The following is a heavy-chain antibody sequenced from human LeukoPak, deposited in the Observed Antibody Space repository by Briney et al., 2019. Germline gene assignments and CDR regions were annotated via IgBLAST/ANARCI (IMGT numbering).Heavy chain of an antibody. Sequence: GGSLRLSCAASGFTFSSYGMHWVRQAPGKGLEWVADIWYDGSNKYYADSVKGRFTISRDNAKNTLYLQMNSLRAEDTAVHYCARAAAGTRYYYYLDVWGNGTTVTVSS. CDR3: ARAAAGTRYYYYLDV. CDR1: GFTFSSYG. J-gene: IGHJ6*03. V-gene: IGHV3-33*01. D-gene: IGHD6-13*01. CDR2: IWYDGSNK.